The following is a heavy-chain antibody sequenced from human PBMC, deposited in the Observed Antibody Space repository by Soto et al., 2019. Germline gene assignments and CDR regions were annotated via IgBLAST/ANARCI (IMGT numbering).Heavy chain of an antibody. J-gene: IGHJ6*02. CDR1: GGSISSGGYS. Sequence: QLQLQESGSGLVKPSQTLSLTCAVSGGSISSGGYSWSWIRQPPAKGLEWIGNTYHSGSTYYNPSLKSRVTISVDRSKNQFSLKLSSVTAADTAVYYCARAMPGYYYGMDVWGQGTTVTVSS. V-gene: IGHV4-30-2*01. D-gene: IGHD2-2*01. CDR3: ARAMPGYYYGMDV. CDR2: TYHSGST.